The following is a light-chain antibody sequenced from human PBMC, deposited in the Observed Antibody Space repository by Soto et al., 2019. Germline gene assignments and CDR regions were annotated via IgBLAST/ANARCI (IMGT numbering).Light chain of an antibody. CDR3: EAWDSSLRAYV. Sequence: QSVLTQPPSASGTPGQRVTISCSGNSSNIGRNSVYWYQQLPGTAPKLLIYKSDQRPSGVPDRFSGSKSGTSASLGISGLRSEDEADYYCEAWDSSLRAYVFGIGTKVTV. J-gene: IGLJ1*01. CDR2: KSD. V-gene: IGLV1-47*01. CDR1: SSNIGRNS.